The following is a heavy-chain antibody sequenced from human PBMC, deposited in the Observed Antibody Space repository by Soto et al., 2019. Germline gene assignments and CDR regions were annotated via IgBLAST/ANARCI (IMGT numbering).Heavy chain of an antibody. J-gene: IGHJ4*02. CDR1: GITLSNAW. CDR3: ATPRPGTHGYGY. V-gene: IGHV3-15*01. D-gene: IGHD5-18*01. Sequence: EVQLVESGGGLVKPGGSLRLSCAAPGITLSNAWMTWVRQAPGKGLEWVGRIKSKADGSTTEYGSPVKDRFIITRDDSENTLDLQMHSLKTEDTAVYYCATPRPGTHGYGYWGQGTLVTVSS. CDR2: IKSKADGSTT.